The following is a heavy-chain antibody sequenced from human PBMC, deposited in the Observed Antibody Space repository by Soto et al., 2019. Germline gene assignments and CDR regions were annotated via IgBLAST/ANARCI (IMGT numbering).Heavy chain of an antibody. CDR1: GFTFSSYA. CDR3: ARVDTAMGSYYFDY. Sequence: GGSLRLSCAASGFTFSSYAMHWVRQAPGKGLEWVAVISYDGSNKYYADSEKGRFTISRDNSKNTLYLQMNSLRAGDTAVYYCARVDTAMGSYYFDYWGQGTLVTVSS. CDR2: ISYDGSNK. V-gene: IGHV3-30-3*01. J-gene: IGHJ4*02. D-gene: IGHD5-18*01.